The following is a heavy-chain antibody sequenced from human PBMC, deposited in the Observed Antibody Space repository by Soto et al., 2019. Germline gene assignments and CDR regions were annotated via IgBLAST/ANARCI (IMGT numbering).Heavy chain of an antibody. CDR1: GFTFSNYG. Sequence: QVQLVESGGGVLQPGTSLRLSCAASGFTFSNYGMHWVRQTPGKGLEWVALILYDGSNKYYADSVKGRFTISRDNSNNTLYLQVGSLRAEDTAVYYCAKSRAAYNFYFYYGMDVWGQGTSVTVSS. J-gene: IGHJ6*02. D-gene: IGHD1-1*01. CDR2: ILYDGSNK. CDR3: AKSRAAYNFYFYYGMDV. V-gene: IGHV3-30*18.